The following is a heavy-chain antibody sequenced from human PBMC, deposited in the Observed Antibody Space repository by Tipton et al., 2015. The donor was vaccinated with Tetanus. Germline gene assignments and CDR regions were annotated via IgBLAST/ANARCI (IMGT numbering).Heavy chain of an antibody. CDR3: ARRRDGSRGDAFDI. Sequence: TLSLTCTVSGGSISSSSYYWGWIRQPPGKGLEWIGSIYYSGSTYYNPPLKSRVTISVDTSKNQFSLKLSSVTAADTAVYYCARRRDGSRGDAFDIWGQGTMVTVSS. D-gene: IGHD5-24*01. CDR2: IYYSGST. V-gene: IGHV4-39*01. J-gene: IGHJ3*02. CDR1: GGSISSSSYY.